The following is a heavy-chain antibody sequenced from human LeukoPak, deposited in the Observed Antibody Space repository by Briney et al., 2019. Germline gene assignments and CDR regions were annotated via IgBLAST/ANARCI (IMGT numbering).Heavy chain of an antibody. D-gene: IGHD4-17*01. CDR2: IIPLFATT. V-gene: IGHV1-69*01. CDR3: ARVGGDYVSYWFAD. Sequence: VASVKVSCKASGGTFSNYAISWLRQAPGQALEWMGGIIPLFATTTYAHKFQGRVRITADESTGTAYMQMSSLRSEDTAVYYCARVGGDYVSYWFADWGQGTLVTVSS. CDR1: GGTFSNYA. J-gene: IGHJ4*02.